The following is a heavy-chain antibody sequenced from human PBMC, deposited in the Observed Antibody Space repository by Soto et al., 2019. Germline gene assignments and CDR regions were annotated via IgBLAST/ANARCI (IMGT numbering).Heavy chain of an antibody. D-gene: IGHD5-18*01. Sequence: QVQLVQSGAEVKKPGSSVKVSCKASGGTFSSYAISWVRQAPGQGLEWLGGIIPIFGTSTYAQKFQGRVTITADKSTTTAYMELSSLRSEDTAVYYCARYGWSGYSYGYLPNWFDPCGQGTLVTVSS. J-gene: IGHJ5*02. CDR3: ARYGWSGYSYGYLPNWFDP. CDR2: IIPIFGTS. CDR1: GGTFSSYA. V-gene: IGHV1-69*06.